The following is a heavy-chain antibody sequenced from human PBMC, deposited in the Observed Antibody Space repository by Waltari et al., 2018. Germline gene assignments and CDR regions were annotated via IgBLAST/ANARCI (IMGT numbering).Heavy chain of an antibody. CDR2: IIPILGIA. J-gene: IGHJ3*02. CDR1: GGTSSSYP. D-gene: IGHD6-19*01. Sequence: QVKLVQSGAEVKKPGSSVKVSCKASGGTSSSYPISWVRQAPGQGLEWMGRIIPILGIANYAQKVQDRVTITADKSTSTAYMELSSLRSEDTAVYYCARFDSSGWTPSQAFDIWGQGTMVTVSS. V-gene: IGHV1-69*02. CDR3: ARFDSSGWTPSQAFDI.